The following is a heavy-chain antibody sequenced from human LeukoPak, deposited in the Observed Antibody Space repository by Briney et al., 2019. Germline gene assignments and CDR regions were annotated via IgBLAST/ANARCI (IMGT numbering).Heavy chain of an antibody. CDR1: GFTFSSYA. Sequence: PGGSLRLSCAASGFTFSSYAMSWVRQAPGKGLEWVSGISDSGDSTHYADSVKGRFTISRDNSKNTLYLHMNSLRAEDTAVYYCAIPLLAYCGGDCYPPLSYGVDVWGPGTTVTVSS. V-gene: IGHV3-23*01. J-gene: IGHJ6*02. D-gene: IGHD2-21*02. CDR3: AIPLLAYCGGDCYPPLSYGVDV. CDR2: ISDSGDST.